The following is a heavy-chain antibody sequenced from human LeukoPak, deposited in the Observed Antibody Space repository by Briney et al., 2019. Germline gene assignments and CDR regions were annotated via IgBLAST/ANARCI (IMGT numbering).Heavy chain of an antibody. Sequence: GGSLRLSCAASGFTFSSYAMSWVRQAPGKGLEWVSAISGGGGSTYYADSVKGRFTISRDNAKNSLYLQMNSLRAEDTAVYYCARDQRYDFWSGYYPYYYYYGMDVWGQGTTVTVSS. J-gene: IGHJ6*02. CDR2: ISGGGGST. D-gene: IGHD3-3*01. CDR3: ARDQRYDFWSGYYPYYYYYGMDV. V-gene: IGHV3-23*01. CDR1: GFTFSSYA.